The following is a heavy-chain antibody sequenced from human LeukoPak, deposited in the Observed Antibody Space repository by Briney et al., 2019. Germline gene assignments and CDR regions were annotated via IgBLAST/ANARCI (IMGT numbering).Heavy chain of an antibody. CDR1: GYTFTVHY. J-gene: IGHJ4*02. Sequence: GASVKVSCKASGYTFTVHYLHWVRQAPGQGPEWAGWFNPNSGDANYAQRFQGRVTMTRVTSISTAYMEMKGLTIDDTAVYYCARDKGSGMLPFDYWGQGTRVTVSS. D-gene: IGHD1-1*01. CDR2: FNPNSGDA. CDR3: ARDKGSGMLPFDY. V-gene: IGHV1-2*02.